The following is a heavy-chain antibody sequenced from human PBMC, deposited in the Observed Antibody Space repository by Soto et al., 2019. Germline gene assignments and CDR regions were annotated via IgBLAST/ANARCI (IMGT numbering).Heavy chain of an antibody. V-gene: IGHV1-3*01. CDR3: ARDHYFGSGSYGLDY. J-gene: IGHJ4*02. D-gene: IGHD3-10*01. Sequence: GASVKVSCKASGYTFTSYAMHWVRQAPGQRLEWMGWINAGNGNTKYSQKFQGRFSISRDNARNSLYLQMNSLRAEDTAVYYCARDHYFGSGSYGLDYWGPGTLVTVSS. CDR2: INAGNGNT. CDR1: GYTFTSYA.